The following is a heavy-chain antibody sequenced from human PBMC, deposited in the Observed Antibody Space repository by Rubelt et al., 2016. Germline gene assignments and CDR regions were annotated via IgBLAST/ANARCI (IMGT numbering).Heavy chain of an antibody. D-gene: IGHD5-24*01. J-gene: IGHJ2*01. CDR2: INHSGRT. Sequence: QVQLQQWGAGLLKPSETLSLTCAVYGGSFSGYYWSWIRQPPGKGLEWIGEINHSGRTNYNPSLKSRVTISIHTSKKQFSLKLDSVTAADTAVYYCARSGDIGDHYATMDLWGRGTLVTVSS. CDR1: GGSFSGYY. V-gene: IGHV4-34*01. CDR3: ARSGDIGDHYATMDL.